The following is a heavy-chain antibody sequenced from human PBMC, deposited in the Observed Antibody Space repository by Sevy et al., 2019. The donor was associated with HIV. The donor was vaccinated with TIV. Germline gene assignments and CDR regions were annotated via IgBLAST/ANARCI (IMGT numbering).Heavy chain of an antibody. Sequence: GGSLRLSCAASGFTLSNDWMSWVRQAPGKGLEWVGRIKTKADGGPTDYAAPVKDRFTISRDDSKNTVYLQMNSLKIDDTAVYYCTTNDVFDIWGQGTMVTVSS. J-gene: IGHJ3*02. CDR3: TTNDVFDI. D-gene: IGHD2-8*01. CDR1: GFTLSNDW. V-gene: IGHV3-15*01. CDR2: IKTKADGGPT.